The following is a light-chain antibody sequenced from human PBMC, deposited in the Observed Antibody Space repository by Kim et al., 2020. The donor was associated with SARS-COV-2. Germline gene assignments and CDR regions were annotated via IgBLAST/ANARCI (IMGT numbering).Light chain of an antibody. CDR3: QVWDDYTVI. Sequence: SYELTQPPSVSVSPGQTASITCSGDKLGNKDVPWYQQRPGQSPVLVIYQNTKRPSGIPDRFSGSNSGNTGTLTISGTQAVDEANYYCQVWDDYTVIFGGGTQLTVL. CDR1: KLGNKD. CDR2: QNT. V-gene: IGLV3-1*01. J-gene: IGLJ2*01.